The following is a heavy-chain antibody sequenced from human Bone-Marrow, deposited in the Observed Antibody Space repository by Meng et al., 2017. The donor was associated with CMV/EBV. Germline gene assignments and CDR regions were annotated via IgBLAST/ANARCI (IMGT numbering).Heavy chain of an antibody. V-gene: IGHV3-23*03. CDR1: GFTFSSYA. CDR2: IYSGGSST. CDR3: ARQPRYGGNSGPRGYYGKDV. Sequence: GGSLRLSCAASGFTFSSYAMSWVRQAPGKGLEWVSVIYSGGSSTYYAGSVKGRFTISRDNSKNTLYLQRNSLRAEDTAVYYCARQPRYGGNSGPRGYYGKDVWGQGTTVTVSS. J-gene: IGHJ6*02. D-gene: IGHD4-23*01.